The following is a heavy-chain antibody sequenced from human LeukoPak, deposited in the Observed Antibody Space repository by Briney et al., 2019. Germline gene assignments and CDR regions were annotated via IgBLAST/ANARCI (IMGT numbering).Heavy chain of an antibody. CDR2: INYSGSI. CDR3: ARRAGLHSLDY. J-gene: IGHJ4*02. V-gene: IGHV4-34*01. CDR1: GGSFSGYY. D-gene: IGHD4-4*01. Sequence: PSETLSLTCAVYGGSFSGYYWSWIRQPPGKGLEWIGEINYSGSINYNPSLKSRVIISVDTSKNQFSLRLSSVSAADTALYFCARRAGLHSLDYWDQGTLVTVSS.